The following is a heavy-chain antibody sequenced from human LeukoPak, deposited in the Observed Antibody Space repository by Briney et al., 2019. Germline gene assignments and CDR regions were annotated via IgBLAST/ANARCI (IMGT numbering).Heavy chain of an antibody. CDR1: GGTFSSYA. CDR3: AREIGD. CDR2: IIPIFGTA. D-gene: IGHD3-16*01. V-gene: IGHV1-69*05. Sequence: GASVKVSCKASGGTFSSYAISWVRQAPGQGLEWMGGIIPIFGTANYAQKFQGRVTMTRNTSISTAYVELSSLRSEDTAVYYCAREIGDWGQGTLVTVSS. J-gene: IGHJ4*02.